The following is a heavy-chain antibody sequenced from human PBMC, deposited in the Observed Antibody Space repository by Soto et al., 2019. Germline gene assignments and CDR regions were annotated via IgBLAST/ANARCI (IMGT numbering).Heavy chain of an antibody. CDR3: ARVKGSGYHNWFDP. CDR1: GYTFTSYA. CDR2: INAGNGNT. Sequence: GASVKVSCKASGYTFTSYAMNWVRQAPGQRLEWMGWINAGNGNTKYSQKFQGRVTITRDTSASTAYMELSSLRSDDTAVYYCARVKGSGYHNWFDPWGQGTLVTVSS. D-gene: IGHD3-22*01. J-gene: IGHJ5*02. V-gene: IGHV1-3*01.